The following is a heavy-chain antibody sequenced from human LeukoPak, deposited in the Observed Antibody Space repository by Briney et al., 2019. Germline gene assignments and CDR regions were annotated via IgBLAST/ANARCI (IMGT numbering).Heavy chain of an antibody. V-gene: IGHV3-23*01. CDR3: AKDGGQGADY. D-gene: IGHD3-16*01. CDR1: GFTFRSYA. Sequence: GGSLRLSCAASGFTFRSYAMSWVRQAPGKGLVWVSAISGSGGTTYYADSVKGRFTISRDNSKNTLYLQMNSLRAEDMAVYYCAKDGGQGADYWGQGTLVTVSS. J-gene: IGHJ4*02. CDR2: ISGSGGTT.